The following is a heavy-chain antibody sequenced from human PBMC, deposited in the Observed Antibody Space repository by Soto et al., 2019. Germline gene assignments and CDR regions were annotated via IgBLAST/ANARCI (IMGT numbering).Heavy chain of an antibody. Sequence: QVQLVQSGAEVKKPGASVTVYCKASGYTFTTYGISWVRQAPGQGLAWMGWISTYSGNTGYAQKLQGRGTMSRDTSKSIVYMELRSLRSDDTAVYYCARGDPATYMRLAFDYWGQGNLVTVSS. CDR3: ARGDPATYMRLAFDY. CDR2: ISTYSGNT. CDR1: GYTFTTYG. J-gene: IGHJ4*02. V-gene: IGHV1-18*04. D-gene: IGHD6-25*01.